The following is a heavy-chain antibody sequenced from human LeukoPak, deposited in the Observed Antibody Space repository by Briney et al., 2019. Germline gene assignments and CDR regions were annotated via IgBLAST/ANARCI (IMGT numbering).Heavy chain of an antibody. J-gene: IGHJ4*02. CDR1: GGSISSYY. CDR2: IFYSGST. Sequence: SETLSLTCTVSGGSISSYYWSWIRQPPGKGLEWIGSIFYSGSTNYNPSLKSRVTISVDTSKNQFSLKLSSVTAADTSVYYCARNLRNDYFDYWGQGTLVTVSS. CDR3: ARNLRNDYFDY. V-gene: IGHV4-59*01. D-gene: IGHD1-1*01.